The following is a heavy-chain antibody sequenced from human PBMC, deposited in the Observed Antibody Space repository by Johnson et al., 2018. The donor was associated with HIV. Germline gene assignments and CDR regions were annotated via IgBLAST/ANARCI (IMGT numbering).Heavy chain of an antibody. D-gene: IGHD6-13*01. V-gene: IGHV3-64*01. CDR3: ARRRYSTSWQEAFDI. CDR2: ISGNGGST. J-gene: IGHJ3*02. Sequence: MQLVESGGGLIQPGGSLRLSCAASGFTFSSHHMHWVRQAPGKGLEHVSAISGNGGSTYYANSVKGRFTISRDNFKNTLYLQMGSLTAEDMAVYYCARRRYSTSWQEAFDIWGRGTIVTVSS. CDR1: GFTFSSHH.